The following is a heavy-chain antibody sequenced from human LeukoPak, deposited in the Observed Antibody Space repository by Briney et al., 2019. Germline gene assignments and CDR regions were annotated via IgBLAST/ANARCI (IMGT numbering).Heavy chain of an antibody. CDR3: AREDDFWSGYYLDYYYGMDV. J-gene: IGHJ6*02. V-gene: IGHV1-8*01. D-gene: IGHD3-3*01. Sequence: GASVKVSCKASGYTFTSYDINWVRQATGHGLEWMGWMNPNSGNTGYAQKFQGRVTMTRNTSISTAYMELSSLRSEDTAVYYCAREDDFWSGYYLDYYYGMDVWGQGTTVTVSS. CDR1: GYTFTSYD. CDR2: MNPNSGNT.